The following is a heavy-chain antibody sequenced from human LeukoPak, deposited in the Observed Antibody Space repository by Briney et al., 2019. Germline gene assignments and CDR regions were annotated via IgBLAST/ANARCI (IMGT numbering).Heavy chain of an antibody. CDR3: ERVSMSQY. V-gene: IGHV3-23*01. D-gene: IGHD5/OR15-5a*01. CDR2: FSFNGEST. J-gene: IGHJ4*02. Sequence: GGSLRLSCAASGFTFSSYAMTWVRQAPGKGLEWVSSFSFNGESTYYADSAKGRFTISRDNSKNTLYLQMNNLRVEDTAVYYCERVSMSQYWGQGTLVTVSS. CDR1: GFTFSSYA.